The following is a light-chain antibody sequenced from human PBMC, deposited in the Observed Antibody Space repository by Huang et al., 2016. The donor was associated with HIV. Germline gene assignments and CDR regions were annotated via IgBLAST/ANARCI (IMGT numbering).Light chain of an antibody. J-gene: IGKJ2*01. CDR3: QQYSDGYT. Sequence: ETVMTQSPVTLSVSPGERATLSCRASQSVSSNLAWYQQRPGQAPRLRLYDTSTRATGIPARFSGSGSGTEFTLTISGLQSEDFAVYYCQQYSDGYTFGQGTKVDVK. CDR2: DTS. V-gene: IGKV3-15*01. CDR1: QSVSSN.